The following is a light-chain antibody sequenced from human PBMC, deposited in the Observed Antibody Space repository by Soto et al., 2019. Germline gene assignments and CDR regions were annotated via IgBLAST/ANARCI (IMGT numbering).Light chain of an antibody. CDR3: QQYNNWPPWT. CDR2: GAS. V-gene: IGKV3-15*01. J-gene: IGKJ1*01. CDR1: QTVSGN. Sequence: EVVMTQSPATLSVSPGERATVSCRASQTVSGNLVWYQQRPGQAPRLLIYGASTRATGIPARFSGSGSGTEFTLTISSLQSEDFAVYYCQQYNNWPPWTFGQGTKVEIK.